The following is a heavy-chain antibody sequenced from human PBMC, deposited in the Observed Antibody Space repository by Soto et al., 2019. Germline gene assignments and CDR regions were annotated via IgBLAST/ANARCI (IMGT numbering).Heavy chain of an antibody. CDR1: GFTFDDYA. CDR2: ISWNSGSI. Sequence: EVQLVESGGGLVQPGRSLRLSCAASGFTFDDYAMHLVRQAPGKGLEWVSGISWNSGSIGYADSVKGRFTISRDNAKNSLYLQMNSLRAEDTALYYCAKSLGSYFDYWGQGTLVTVSS. CDR3: AKSLGSYFDY. J-gene: IGHJ4*02. D-gene: IGHD3-16*01. V-gene: IGHV3-9*01.